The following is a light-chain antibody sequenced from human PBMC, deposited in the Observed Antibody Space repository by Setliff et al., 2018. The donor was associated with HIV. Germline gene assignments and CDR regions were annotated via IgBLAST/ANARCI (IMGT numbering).Light chain of an antibody. CDR1: NRDIGDYNY. Sequence: QSALTQPASVSGSPGQSITISCTGTNRDIGDYNYVSWYQQHPGKAPKLIIYDVTNRPSGVSNRFSGSKSGNTASLTISGLRAEDEAHYYCSSYTGTNTDVVFGGGTKVTVL. J-gene: IGLJ2*01. V-gene: IGLV2-14*03. CDR2: DVT. CDR3: SSYTGTNTDVV.